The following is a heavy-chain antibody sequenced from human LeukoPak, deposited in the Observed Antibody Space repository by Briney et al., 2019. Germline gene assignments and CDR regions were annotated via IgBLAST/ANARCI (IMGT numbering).Heavy chain of an antibody. Sequence: SETLSLTCTVSGYSISSGYFWGWMRQPPGEGLEWIGSIYQSETAHYNPSLKSRVTISVDTSKNQFSLKLSSVTAADTAVYYCSRDGSSWPTEGWFDPWGQGTLVTVSS. J-gene: IGHJ5*02. CDR3: SRDGSSWPTEGWFDP. CDR2: IYQSETA. V-gene: IGHV4-38-2*02. CDR1: GYSISSGYF. D-gene: IGHD6-13*01.